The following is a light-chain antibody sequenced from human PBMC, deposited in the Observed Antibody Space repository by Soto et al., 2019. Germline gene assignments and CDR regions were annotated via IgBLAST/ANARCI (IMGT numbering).Light chain of an antibody. CDR2: GNN. CDR3: HSYDRSLSGSV. J-gene: IGLJ3*02. Sequence: QSVLTQPPSASGAPGQRVTISCSGDSSNIGAGYDVHWYRQLPETAPNLLIYGNNIRPSGVPDRFSGSKSGTSASLAITGLQAEDEAVYYCHSYDRSLSGSVFGGGTKVTVL. CDR1: SSNIGAGYD. V-gene: IGLV1-40*01.